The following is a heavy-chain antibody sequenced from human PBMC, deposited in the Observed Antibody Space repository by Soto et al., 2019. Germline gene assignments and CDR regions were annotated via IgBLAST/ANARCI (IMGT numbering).Heavy chain of an antibody. CDR3: ARSGLYDVTLGVRNYYDGMDV. CDR1: GYTFTSYD. D-gene: IGHD3-10*01. CDR2: MNPNSGNT. V-gene: IGHV1-8*01. Sequence: QVQLVQSGAEVKKPGASVKVSCKASGYTFTSYDINWVRQATGQGLEWIGWMNPNSGNTGYAQKFQGRVTMTRNTSISTAYMELSSLRSEDTAVYYCARSGLYDVTLGVRNYYDGMDVWGQGTTVTVSS. J-gene: IGHJ6*02.